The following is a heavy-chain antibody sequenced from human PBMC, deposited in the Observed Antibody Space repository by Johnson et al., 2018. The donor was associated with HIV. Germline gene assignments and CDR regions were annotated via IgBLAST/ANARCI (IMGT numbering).Heavy chain of an antibody. D-gene: IGHD1-7*01. CDR1: GFTFSNYW. V-gene: IGHV3-7*03. Sequence: VQLVESGGGVVQPGGSLRLSCAASGFTFSNYWMSWVRQAPGKGLEWVANIKHDGSEKYYVDSVKGRFTIARDNAKKSLHLQMNSLRAEDTAVYYCGRWNYALDIWGQGTMVTVSS. CDR3: GRWNYALDI. CDR2: IKHDGSEK. J-gene: IGHJ3*02.